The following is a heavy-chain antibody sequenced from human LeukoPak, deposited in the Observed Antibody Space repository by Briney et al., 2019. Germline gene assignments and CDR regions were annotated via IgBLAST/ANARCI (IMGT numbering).Heavy chain of an antibody. CDR1: GFTFSDFT. Sequence: AGGSLRLSCAASGFTFSDFTMNWVRQAPGKGLECVSSISSSSSYMYYADSVKGRFTISRDNAENSLYLQMNSLRAEDTAVYYCARMDGSYSQNYFDYWGQGTLVTVSS. V-gene: IGHV3-21*01. D-gene: IGHD1-26*01. CDR2: ISSSSSYM. J-gene: IGHJ4*02. CDR3: ARMDGSYSQNYFDY.